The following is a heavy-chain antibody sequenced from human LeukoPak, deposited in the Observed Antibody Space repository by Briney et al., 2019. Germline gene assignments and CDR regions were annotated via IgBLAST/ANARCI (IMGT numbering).Heavy chain of an antibody. D-gene: IGHD3-10*01. J-gene: IGHJ6*03. CDR1: GGSISSSSYY. V-gene: IGHV4-39*07. CDR2: IYYSGST. Sequence: SETLSLTCTVSGGSISSSSYYWGWIRQPPGKGLEWIGSIYYSGSTYYNPSLKSRVTISVDTSKNQFSLKLSSVTAADTAVYYCARGPGYYGSGSYSRRSNYCYMDVWGKGTTVTVSS. CDR3: ARGPGYYGSGSYSRRSNYCYMDV.